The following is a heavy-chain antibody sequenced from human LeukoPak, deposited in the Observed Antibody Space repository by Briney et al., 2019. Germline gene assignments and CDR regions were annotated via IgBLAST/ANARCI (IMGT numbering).Heavy chain of an antibody. D-gene: IGHD3-10*01. Sequence: GGSLRLSCAASGFTFSNAWMSWVRQAPGKGLEWVGRIKSKTDGGTTDCAAPVKGRFTISRDDSKNTLYLQMNSLKTEDTAVYYCTSKPMDYYGSGSLDYWGQGTLVTVSS. V-gene: IGHV3-15*01. CDR2: IKSKTDGGTT. CDR3: TSKPMDYYGSGSLDY. J-gene: IGHJ4*02. CDR1: GFTFSNAW.